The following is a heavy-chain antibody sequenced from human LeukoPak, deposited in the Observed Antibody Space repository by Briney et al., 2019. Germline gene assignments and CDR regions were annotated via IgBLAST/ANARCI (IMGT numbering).Heavy chain of an antibody. CDR1: GGSVSSGSYY. Sequence: PSETLSLTCTVSGGSVSSGSYYWSWIRQPPGKGLEWIGYIYYSGSTNYNPSLESRVTISVDTSKNQFSLKLSSVTAADTAVYYCARGRDGYKPDFDYWGQGTLVTVSS. CDR2: IYYSGST. CDR3: ARGRDGYKPDFDY. V-gene: IGHV4-61*01. J-gene: IGHJ4*02. D-gene: IGHD5-24*01.